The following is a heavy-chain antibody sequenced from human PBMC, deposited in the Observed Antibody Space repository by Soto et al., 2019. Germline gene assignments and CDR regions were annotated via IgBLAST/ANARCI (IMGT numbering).Heavy chain of an antibody. D-gene: IGHD3-16*02. CDR2: INHSGST. Sequence: PSETLSLTCAVYGGSFSGYYWSWIRQPPGKGLEWIGEINHSGSTNYNPSLKSRVTISVDTSKNQFSLKLSSVTAADTAVYYCARRRTPPAGELSDPLGAGIDYWGQGTLVTVSS. CDR1: GGSFSGYY. J-gene: IGHJ4*02. V-gene: IGHV4-34*01. CDR3: ARRRTPPAGELSDPLGAGIDY.